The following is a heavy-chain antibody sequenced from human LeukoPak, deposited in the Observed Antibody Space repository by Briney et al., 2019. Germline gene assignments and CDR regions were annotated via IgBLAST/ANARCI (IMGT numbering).Heavy chain of an antibody. CDR1: GGSISSYY. V-gene: IGHV4-59*08. CDR3: AIGEYDYFDY. J-gene: IGHJ4*02. D-gene: IGHD3-10*01. CDR2: IYYSGST. Sequence: SETLSLTCTVSGGSISSYYWSWVRQPPGKGLEWIGYIYYSGSTNYNPSLKSRVTISVDTSKNQFSLKLSSVTAADTAVYYCAIGEYDYFDYWGQGTLVTVSS.